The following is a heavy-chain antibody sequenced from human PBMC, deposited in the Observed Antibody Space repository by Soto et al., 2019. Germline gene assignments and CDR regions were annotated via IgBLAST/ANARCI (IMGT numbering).Heavy chain of an antibody. D-gene: IGHD1-26*01. Sequence: SETLSLTCAVSGGSISSSNWWSWVRQPPGKGMEWIGEIYHSGSTNYNPSLKSRVTISVDKSKNQFSLKLSSVTAADTAVYYCARFNSGNYYEAFDIWGQGTMVT. CDR2: IYHSGST. CDR1: GGSISSSNW. J-gene: IGHJ3*02. CDR3: ARFNSGNYYEAFDI. V-gene: IGHV4-4*02.